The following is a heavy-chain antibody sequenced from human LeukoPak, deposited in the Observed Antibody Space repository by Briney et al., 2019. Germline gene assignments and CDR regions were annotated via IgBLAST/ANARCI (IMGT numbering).Heavy chain of an antibody. V-gene: IGHV3-53*01. CDR1: GLTVSSNY. CDR3: ARRGLYYDSSAYSXYSFDY. D-gene: IGHD3-22*01. CDR2: IYNGGSI. Sequence: GGSLRLSCAASGLTVSSNYMTWVRQAPGKDLEWVSAIYNGGSIYYADSVKGRFTISTDNSKNTLYLQMNSLRAEDTAMYYCARRGLYYDSSAYSXYSFDYWGQGTLATVSS. J-gene: IGHJ4*02.